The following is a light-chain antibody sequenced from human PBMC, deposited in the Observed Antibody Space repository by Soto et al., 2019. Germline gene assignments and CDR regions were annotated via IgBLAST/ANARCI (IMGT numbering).Light chain of an antibody. V-gene: IGLV3-21*02. J-gene: IGLJ2*01. Sequence: SYELTQPPSVSVAPGQTGSITCGGNNIGAKGVHWYQQKNPGQAPVLVVFDDRARPSAIPERFSGSNSGNTATLTISRVEAGDEADYYCQVWHSTSVRVFGGGTKLTVL. CDR1: NIGAKG. CDR2: DDR. CDR3: QVWHSTSVRV.